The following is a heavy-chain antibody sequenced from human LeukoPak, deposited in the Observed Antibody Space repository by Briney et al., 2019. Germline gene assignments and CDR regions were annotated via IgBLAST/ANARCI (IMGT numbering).Heavy chain of an antibody. CDR2: ITPSGGT. CDR3: ARDRYGDGFAHLDY. Sequence: GASVKVSCKASGYTFTSYAIHWVRQAPGHGLEWMGWITPSGGTNYPQKFQGRVAITWDTSITTAYMDLSRLTSDHTAVYYCARDRYGDGFAHLDYWGQGALVTVSS. J-gene: IGHJ4*02. V-gene: IGHV1-2*02. CDR1: GYTFTSYA. D-gene: IGHD5-24*01.